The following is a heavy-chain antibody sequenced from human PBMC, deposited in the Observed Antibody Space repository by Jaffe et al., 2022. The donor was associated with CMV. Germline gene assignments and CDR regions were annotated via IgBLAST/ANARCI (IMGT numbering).Heavy chain of an antibody. J-gene: IGHJ4*02. V-gene: IGHV1-69*09. D-gene: IGHD3-22*01. CDR2: IIPILGIA. Sequence: QVQLVQSGAEVKKPGSSVKVSCKASGGTFSSYAISWVRQAPGQGLEWMGRIIPILGIANYAQKFQGRVTITADKSTSTAYMELSSLRSEDTAVYYCARDSYYYDSSGLWPYWGQGTLVTVSS. CDR1: GGTFSSYA. CDR3: ARDSYYYDSSGLWPY.